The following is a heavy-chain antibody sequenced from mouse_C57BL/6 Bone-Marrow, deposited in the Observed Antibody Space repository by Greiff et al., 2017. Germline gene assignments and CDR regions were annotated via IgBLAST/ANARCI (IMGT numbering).Heavy chain of an antibody. Sequence: VQLQQPGAELVRPGTSVKLSCKASGYTFTSYWMHWVKQRPGQGLEWIGVIDPSDSYTNYNQKFKGKATLTVDTSSSTAYMQLSSLTSEDSAVYYCARDILPSYAMDYWGQGTSVTVSS. CDR2: IDPSDSYT. CDR3: ARDILPSYAMDY. V-gene: IGHV1-59*01. D-gene: IGHD1-1*01. J-gene: IGHJ4*01. CDR1: GYTFTSYW.